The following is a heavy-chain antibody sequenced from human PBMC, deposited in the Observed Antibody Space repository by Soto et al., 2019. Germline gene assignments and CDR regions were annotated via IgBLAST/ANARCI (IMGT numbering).Heavy chain of an antibody. CDR1: GGSISSGGYY. Sequence: QVQLQESGPGLVKPSQTLSLTCAVSGGSISSGGYYWSWIRQHPGKGLEWIGYIYYIGSTYYNPSVKRRVTISVHTSKNHYYMKLSSVTAADTAVYYCARDLRFGDYSGMDVWGQGTTVTVSS. D-gene: IGHD3-10*01. V-gene: IGHV4-31*11. CDR3: ARDLRFGDYSGMDV. CDR2: IYYIGST. J-gene: IGHJ6*02.